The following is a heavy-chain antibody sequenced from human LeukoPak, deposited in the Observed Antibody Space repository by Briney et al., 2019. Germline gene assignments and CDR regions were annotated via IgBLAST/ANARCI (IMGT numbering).Heavy chain of an antibody. D-gene: IGHD3-22*01. Sequence: GGSLGLSCAASGFTFSDYYMSWIRQAPGKGLEWVSYISSSGSTIYYADSVKGRFTISRDNAKNSLYLQMNSLRAEDTAVYYCARDHSREYYYDSSGYYGILDYWGQGTLVTVSS. J-gene: IGHJ4*02. CDR1: GFTFSDYY. V-gene: IGHV3-11*04. CDR3: ARDHSREYYYDSSGYYGILDY. CDR2: ISSSGSTI.